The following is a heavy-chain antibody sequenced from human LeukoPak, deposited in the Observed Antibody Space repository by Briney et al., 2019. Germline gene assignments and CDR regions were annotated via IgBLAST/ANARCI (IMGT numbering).Heavy chain of an antibody. V-gene: IGHV3-30*18. CDR1: GFTFSSYG. J-gene: IGHJ4*02. D-gene: IGHD5-18*01. CDR2: ISYIGSNK. CDR3: AKRGGYSYGYEFDY. Sequence: PGGSLRLSCAASGFTFSSYGMHWVRQAPGKGLAWVAVISYIGSNKYYADSVKGRFTISRDNSKNTLYLQMNSLRAQDTAVYYCAKRGGYSYGYEFDYWGQGTLVTVYS.